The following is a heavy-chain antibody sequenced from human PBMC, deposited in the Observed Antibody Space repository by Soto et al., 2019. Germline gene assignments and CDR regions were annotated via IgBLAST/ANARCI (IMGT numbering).Heavy chain of an antibody. CDR3: AKSLDWNYVVDY. J-gene: IGHJ4*02. Sequence: QVQLVESGGGVVQPGRSLRLSCAASGFIFRSYGMHWVRQAPGKGLEWVAVISYDGSNKYYADSVKGRFTISRDNSKNTLYLQMNSLRAEDTAVYYCAKSLDWNYVVDYWGQGTLVTVSS. V-gene: IGHV3-30*18. CDR2: ISYDGSNK. CDR1: GFIFRSYG. D-gene: IGHD1-7*01.